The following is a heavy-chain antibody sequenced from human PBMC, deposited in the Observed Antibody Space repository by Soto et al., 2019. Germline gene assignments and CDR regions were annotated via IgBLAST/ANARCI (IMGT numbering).Heavy chain of an antibody. V-gene: IGHV1-69*13. CDR3: ARALEEYYYDNSGYYSGY. Sequence: SVKVSCKASGGTFSTCAITWARQAPGQGLEWMGGIIPVFGTTNYAQKFQGRVTITADESTSTAYMELSSLRSEDTAVYYCARALEEYYYDNSGYYSGYWGQGTLVTVSS. CDR1: GGTFSTCA. J-gene: IGHJ4*02. CDR2: IIPVFGTT. D-gene: IGHD3-22*01.